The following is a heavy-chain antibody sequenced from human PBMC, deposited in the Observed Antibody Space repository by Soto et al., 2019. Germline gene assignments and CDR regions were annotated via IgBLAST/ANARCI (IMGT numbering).Heavy chain of an antibody. D-gene: IGHD3-16*01. CDR3: ARGFWGFTH. J-gene: IGHJ4*02. Sequence: EVQLLESGGGLVQPGGSLRLSCGVSGFTFNDFEMNWVRQAPGKAPEWLAYIDGSGATKKYADSVRCRFTISRANPNNSLFLQMRSLSAADTAIYYCARGFWGFTHWGQGTLVSVSS. CDR2: IDGSGATK. CDR1: GFTFNDFE. V-gene: IGHV3-48*03.